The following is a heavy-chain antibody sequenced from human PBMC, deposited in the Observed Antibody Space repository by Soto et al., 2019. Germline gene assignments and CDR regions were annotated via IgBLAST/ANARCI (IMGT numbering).Heavy chain of an antibody. Sequence: GESLKISCKGSGYSFTSYWIGWVRQMPGKGLEWMGIIYPGDSDTRYSPSFQGQVTISADKSISTAYLQWSSLKASDTAMYYCARQETYSGYEVYYYYMDVWGKGTTDTVSS. CDR1: GYSFTSYW. D-gene: IGHD5-12*01. J-gene: IGHJ6*03. CDR2: IYPGDSDT. CDR3: ARQETYSGYEVYYYYMDV. V-gene: IGHV5-51*01.